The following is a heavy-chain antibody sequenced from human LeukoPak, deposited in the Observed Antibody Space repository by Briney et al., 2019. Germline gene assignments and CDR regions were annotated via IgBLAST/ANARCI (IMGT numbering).Heavy chain of an antibody. CDR1: GFFFTSYC. Sequence: GRSLRLSCAASGFFFTSYCMHWVRQAPGKGLEWLAVISSDGSNKYYADSVKGRFTISRDNAKNSLYLQMNSLRAEDTAVYYCARDGWTVGARHAFDIWGQGTMVTVSS. CDR2: ISSDGSNK. J-gene: IGHJ3*02. V-gene: IGHV3-30-3*01. CDR3: ARDGWTVGARHAFDI. D-gene: IGHD1-26*01.